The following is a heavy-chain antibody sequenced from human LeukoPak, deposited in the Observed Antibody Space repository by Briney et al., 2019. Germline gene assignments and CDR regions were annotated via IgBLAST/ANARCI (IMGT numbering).Heavy chain of an antibody. V-gene: IGHV3-7*01. CDR3: AKWGPHCVGDYCPALDS. Sequence: GGSLRLSCAASGFTFNTYWMNWVRQAPGKGLEWVALMKPDESDRYYVESVKGRFTISRDNAKESLYLQLNSLRADDTAVYYCAKWGPHCVGDYCPALDSWGQGTLVTVSS. D-gene: IGHD1-26*01. J-gene: IGHJ4*02. CDR1: GFTFNTYW. CDR2: MKPDESDR.